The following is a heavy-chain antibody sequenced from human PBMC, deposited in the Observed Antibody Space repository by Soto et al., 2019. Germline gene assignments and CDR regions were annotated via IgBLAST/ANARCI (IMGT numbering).Heavy chain of an antibody. Sequence: PTLVNPTQTLTLTCTFSGFSLSTSGVGVGWIRQPPGKALEWLALIYWNDDKHYSPSLKSRLTITKDTSKNQVVLTMTNMDPVDTATYYCAHRRGYYDSSGMAYYFDYWGQGTLVTVSS. CDR1: GFSLSTSGVG. CDR3: AHRRGYYDSSGMAYYFDY. D-gene: IGHD3-22*01. J-gene: IGHJ4*02. V-gene: IGHV2-5*01. CDR2: IYWNDDK.